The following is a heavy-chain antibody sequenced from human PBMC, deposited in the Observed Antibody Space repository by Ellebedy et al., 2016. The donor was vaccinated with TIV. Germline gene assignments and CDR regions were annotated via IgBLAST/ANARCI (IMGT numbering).Heavy chain of an antibody. CDR1: GFTISSYG. D-gene: IGHD3-16*01. V-gene: IGHV3-33*01. CDR3: VGLITSGGDIK. Sequence: GESLKISXVASGFTISSYGMHWVRQAPGKGLEWVAVIWFDGSNKYYADSVKGRFTISRDNSKNTLYLQMNSLRAEDTAVYYCVGLITSGGDIKWGQGTLVTVSS. J-gene: IGHJ4*02. CDR2: IWFDGSNK.